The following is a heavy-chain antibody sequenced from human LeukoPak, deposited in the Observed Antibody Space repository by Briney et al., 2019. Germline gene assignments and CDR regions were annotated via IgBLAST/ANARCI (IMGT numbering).Heavy chain of an antibody. D-gene: IGHD3-10*01. CDR3: ARPHYYGSGHVDY. V-gene: IGHV3-7*01. Sequence: GGSLRLSCVASGFTFSSYWMSWVRQAPGKGLEWVANIKQDGSEKYYVDSVKGRFTISRDNAKNSLYLQMNSLRAEDTAVYYCARPHYYGSGHVDYWGQGTLVTVSS. CDR2: IKQDGSEK. J-gene: IGHJ4*02. CDR1: GFTFSSYW.